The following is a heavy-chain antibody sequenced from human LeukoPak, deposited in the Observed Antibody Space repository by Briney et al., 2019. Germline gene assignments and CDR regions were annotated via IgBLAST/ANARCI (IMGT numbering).Heavy chain of an antibody. CDR1: GFTFSSYA. Sequence: SGGSLRLSCAASGFTFSSYAMHWVRQAPGKGLEWVAVISYDGSNKHYADSVKGRFTISRDNSKNTLYLQMNSLRAEDTAVYYCAKTYGGNSNSIHFDYWGQGTLVTVSS. J-gene: IGHJ4*02. CDR2: ISYDGSNK. V-gene: IGHV3-30-3*02. CDR3: AKTYGGNSNSIHFDY. D-gene: IGHD4-23*01.